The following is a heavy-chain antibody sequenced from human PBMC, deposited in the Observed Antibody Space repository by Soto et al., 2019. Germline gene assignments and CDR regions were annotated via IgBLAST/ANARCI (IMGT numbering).Heavy chain of an antibody. J-gene: IGHJ6*02. CDR3: ARARMKQLVVGYYYYGMDV. CDR2: IYYSGST. V-gene: IGHV4-59*01. CDR1: GGSISSYY. Sequence: SETLSPTCTVSGGSISSYYWSWIRQPPGKGLEWIGYIYYSGSTNYNPSLKSRVTISVDTSKNQFSLKLSSVTAADTAVYYCARARMKQLVVGYYYYGMDVWGQGTTVTVSS. D-gene: IGHD6-6*01.